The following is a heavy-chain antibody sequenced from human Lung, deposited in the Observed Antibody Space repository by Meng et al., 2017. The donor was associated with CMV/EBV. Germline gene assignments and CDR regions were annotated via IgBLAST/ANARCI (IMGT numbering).Heavy chain of an antibody. J-gene: IGHJ6*02. V-gene: IGHV1-69*04. CDR1: GFSFNNYG. CDR2: IIPILGIA. Sequence: KISCVASGFSFNNYGMYWVRQAPGQGLEWMGRIIPILGIASYSQKFQGRVTITADKSTSTAYMELSSLRSEDTAVYYCAKWGWGALYGGMDVWGQGTTVTVSS. D-gene: IGHD3-16*01. CDR3: AKWGWGALYGGMDV.